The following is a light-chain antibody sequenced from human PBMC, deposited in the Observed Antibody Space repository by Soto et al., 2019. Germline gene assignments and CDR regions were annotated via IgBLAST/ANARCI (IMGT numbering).Light chain of an antibody. CDR3: QQYNTWIWT. Sequence: EVVMTQSPATLSVSPGERATLSCRASQSVNANLAWYQQKPGQAPRLLIHGASHRATGIPARLSGSGFGTEFILTSSSLQTEDFAAEYCQQYNTWIWTFGQGTKGEI. CDR1: QSVNAN. J-gene: IGKJ1*01. V-gene: IGKV3-15*01. CDR2: GAS.